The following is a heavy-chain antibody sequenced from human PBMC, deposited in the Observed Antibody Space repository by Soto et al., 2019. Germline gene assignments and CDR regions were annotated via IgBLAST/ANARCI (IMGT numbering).Heavy chain of an antibody. CDR2: ISYDGSKK. D-gene: IGHD2-21*02. CDR1: GFTFRRYA. J-gene: IGHJ4*02. Sequence: PGGSLRLSCAASGFTFRRYAMHWVRQAPGKGLEWVAVISYDGSKKYYADSVKGRFTISRDNSKNTLYLQMNSLTAEDTAVYYCARENYGDYYFDYWGQGTLVTVSS. CDR3: ARENYGDYYFDY. V-gene: IGHV3-30-3*01.